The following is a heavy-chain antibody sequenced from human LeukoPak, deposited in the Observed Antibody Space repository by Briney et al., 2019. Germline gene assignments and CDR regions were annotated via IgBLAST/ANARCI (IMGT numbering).Heavy chain of an antibody. CDR2: IIPIFGTA. CDR1: GGTFSSYA. D-gene: IGHD2-15*01. J-gene: IGHJ6*03. CDR3: ARGGSRGHQGYYYMDV. Sequence: SVKVSCKASGGTFSSYAISWVRQAPGQGLEWMGGIIPIFGTANYAQKFQGRVTITTDESTSTAYMELSSLRSEDTAVYYCARGGSRGHQGYYYMDVWGKGTTVTVSS. V-gene: IGHV1-69*05.